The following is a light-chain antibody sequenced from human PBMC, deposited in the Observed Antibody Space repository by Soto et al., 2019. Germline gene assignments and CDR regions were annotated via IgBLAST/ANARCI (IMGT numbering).Light chain of an antibody. CDR1: SSDVGGYSY. CDR3: CSYGGSFYV. CDR2: DVN. J-gene: IGLJ1*01. V-gene: IGLV2-11*01. Sequence: QSVLTQPHSVSGSPGQSVAISCSGTSSDVGGYSYASWYQQHPGKAPKLIIFDVNKRPSGVPDRFSGSKSGSTASLTISGLQAEDEADYYCCSYGGSFYVVGTGTKVTVL.